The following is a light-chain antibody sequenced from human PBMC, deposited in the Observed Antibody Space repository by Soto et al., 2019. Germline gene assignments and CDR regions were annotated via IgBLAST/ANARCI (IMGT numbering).Light chain of an antibody. CDR1: QSVSSNY. Sequence: EIVLTQSPGTLSLSPGERGTLSCRASQSVSSNYLAWYQQKPGQAPGLLIYGASIRVTGIPDRFRGSGSGTEFTLTISRLEPEDFVVYYCQQYGSSPLTFGQGTKVEIK. CDR3: QQYGSSPLT. CDR2: GAS. J-gene: IGKJ1*01. V-gene: IGKV3-20*01.